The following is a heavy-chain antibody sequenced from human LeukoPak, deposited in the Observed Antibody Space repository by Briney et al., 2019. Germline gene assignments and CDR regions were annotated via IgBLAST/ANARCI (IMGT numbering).Heavy chain of an antibody. J-gene: IGHJ4*02. CDR3: ARDEDCSGGSCFGTAIDY. CDR2: ISSSSSYI. D-gene: IGHD2-15*01. CDR1: GFTFSSYS. V-gene: IGHV3-21*01. Sequence: GGSLRLSCAASGFTFSSYSMNWVRQAPGKGLEWVSSISSSSSYIYYADSVKGRFTISRDNAKNSLYLQMNSLRAEDTAVYCCARDEDCSGGSCFGTAIDYWGQGTLVTVSS.